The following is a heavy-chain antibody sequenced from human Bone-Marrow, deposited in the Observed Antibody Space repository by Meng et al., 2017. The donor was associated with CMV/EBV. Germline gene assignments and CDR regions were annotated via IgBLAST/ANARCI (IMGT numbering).Heavy chain of an antibody. D-gene: IGHD3-3*01. J-gene: IGHJ6*02. CDR2: IYYSGST. CDR3: ARSITIFGVVRRGNYYGMDV. CDR1: GGSISSSSYY. V-gene: IGHV4-39*07. Sequence: SETLSLTCTVSGGSISSSSYYWGWIRQPPGKGLEWIGSIYYSGSTYYNPSLKSRVTISVDTSKNQFYLKLSSVTAADTAVYYCARSITIFGVVRRGNYYGMDVWGQGTTVTVSS.